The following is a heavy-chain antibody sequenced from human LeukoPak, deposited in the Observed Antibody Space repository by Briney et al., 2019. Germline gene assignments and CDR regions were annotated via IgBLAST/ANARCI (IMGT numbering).Heavy chain of an antibody. CDR3: ARVSPWSSSWYYFDY. V-gene: IGHV4-59*01. CDR2: IYYSGST. D-gene: IGHD6-13*01. Sequence: SETLSLTCTGSGGSLSSYYWSWLRQPPGKGLEWIGYIYYSGSTNYNPSLKSRVTISVDTSKNQFSLKLSSVTAADTAVYYCARVSPWSSSWYYFDYWGQGTLVTVSS. CDR1: GGSLSSYY. J-gene: IGHJ4*02.